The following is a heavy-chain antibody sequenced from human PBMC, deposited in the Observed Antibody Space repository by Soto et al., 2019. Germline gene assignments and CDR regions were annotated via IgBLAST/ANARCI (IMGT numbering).Heavy chain of an antibody. J-gene: IGHJ4*02. CDR2: IYYSGST. Sequence: SETLSLTCTVSGGSISSSSYYWGWIRQPPGKGLEWIGSIYYSGSTYYNPSLKSRVTISVDTSKNQFSLKLSSVTAADTAVYYCAREGSSGWYPSKIDYWGQGTLVTVSS. CDR1: GGSISSSSYY. V-gene: IGHV4-39*01. D-gene: IGHD6-19*01. CDR3: AREGSSGWYPSKIDY.